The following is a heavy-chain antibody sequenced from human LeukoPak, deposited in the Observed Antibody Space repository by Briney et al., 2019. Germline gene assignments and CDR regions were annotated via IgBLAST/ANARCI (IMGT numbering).Heavy chain of an antibody. Sequence: GGSLRLSCAASGFTISTYAMHWVRQAPGKGLEFVSGISSNGAGTYYANSVKGRFAISRDISKNTLYLQMGSLRAEDMAVYYCARTTYTSPDYWGQGTLVTVSS. CDR1: GFTISTYA. D-gene: IGHD1-14*01. CDR3: ARTTYTSPDY. J-gene: IGHJ4*02. V-gene: IGHV3-64*01. CDR2: ISSNGAGT.